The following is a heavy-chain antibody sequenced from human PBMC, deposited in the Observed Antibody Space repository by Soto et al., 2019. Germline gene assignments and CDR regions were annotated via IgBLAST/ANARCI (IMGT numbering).Heavy chain of an antibody. Sequence: GGSLRLSCAASGFTVSSNYMSWVRQAPGKGLEWVSVIYSGGSTYYADSVKGRFTISRDNSKNTLYLQMNSLRAEDTAVYYCARVRRGEGGFDIWGQGTMVTVSS. V-gene: IGHV3-66*01. CDR3: ARVRRGEGGFDI. CDR1: GFTVSSNY. D-gene: IGHD2-15*01. CDR2: IYSGGST. J-gene: IGHJ3*02.